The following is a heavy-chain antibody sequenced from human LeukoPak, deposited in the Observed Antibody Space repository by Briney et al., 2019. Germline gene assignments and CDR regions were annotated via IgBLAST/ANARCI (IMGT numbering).Heavy chain of an antibody. V-gene: IGHV3-64*01. J-gene: IGHJ6*02. CDR3: AKVQPGSGTSYGMDV. Sequence: GGSLRLSCAASGFTFSTYVMQWVRQAPGKGLEYVSAITGDGGYTYYANSVKGRFTISRDNSKKTLYLQMNSLRADDTAVYYCAKVQPGSGTSYGMDVWGQGTTVTVSS. D-gene: IGHD3-10*01. CDR2: ITGDGGYT. CDR1: GFTFSTYV.